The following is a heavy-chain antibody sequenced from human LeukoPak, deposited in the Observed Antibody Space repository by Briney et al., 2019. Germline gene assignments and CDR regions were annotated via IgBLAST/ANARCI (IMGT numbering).Heavy chain of an antibody. J-gene: IGHJ3*02. CDR2: INPNSGDT. D-gene: IGHD6-6*01. V-gene: IGHV1-2*02. CDR3: ASYSTSSGDAFDI. Sequence: ASVKVSCKASGYTFSDQYIHWVRQSPGQGLEWVGWINPNSGDTDYAQKFQGRVTMTRDTSISTAYIELTSLRSDDTAVYYCASYSTSSGDAFDIWGQGTLVTVSS. CDR1: GYTFSDQY.